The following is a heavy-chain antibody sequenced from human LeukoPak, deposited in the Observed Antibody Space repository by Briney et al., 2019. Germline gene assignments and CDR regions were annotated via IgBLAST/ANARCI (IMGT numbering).Heavy chain of an antibody. J-gene: IGHJ4*02. CDR3: ARVLGRNWYYFDY. D-gene: IGHD1-1*01. CDR2: IYTSGST. V-gene: IGHV4-61*02. Sequence: PSETLSLTCTVSGGSISSGSYYWSWIRQPAGRGLEWIGRIYTSGSTDYNPSLESRATISVDTSKNQFSLELSSVTAADTAVYYCARVLGRNWYYFDYWGQGTLVTVSS. CDR1: GGSISSGSYY.